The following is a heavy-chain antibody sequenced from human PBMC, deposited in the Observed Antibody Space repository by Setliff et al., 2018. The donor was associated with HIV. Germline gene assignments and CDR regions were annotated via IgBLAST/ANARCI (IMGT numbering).Heavy chain of an antibody. V-gene: IGHV4-39*07. Sequence: LSLTCIVSGDSISSSSYYWGRVRQPPGKGLGFIGIIHYTGTTYYSPSLRSRATISLDTSKNQFSLKLTSVTAADTAVYYCARLSGDYYYFDYWGQGTLVTVSS. CDR3: ARLSGDYYYFDY. J-gene: IGHJ4*02. CDR2: IHYTGTT. CDR1: GDSISSSSYY. D-gene: IGHD2-21*02.